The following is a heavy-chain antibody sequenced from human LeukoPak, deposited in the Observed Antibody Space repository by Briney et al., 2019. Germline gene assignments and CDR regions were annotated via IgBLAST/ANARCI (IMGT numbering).Heavy chain of an antibody. D-gene: IGHD1-1*01. J-gene: IGHJ3*02. V-gene: IGHV3-30-3*01. Sequence: GGSLRLSCAASGFTFSSYAMHWVRQAPGKGLEWVAVISYDGSNKYYADSVKGRFTISRDNAKNSLYLQMNSLRAEDTAVYYCARDIHDDNIRLNAFDIWGQGTMVTVSS. CDR1: GFTFSSYA. CDR3: ARDIHDDNIRLNAFDI. CDR2: ISYDGSNK.